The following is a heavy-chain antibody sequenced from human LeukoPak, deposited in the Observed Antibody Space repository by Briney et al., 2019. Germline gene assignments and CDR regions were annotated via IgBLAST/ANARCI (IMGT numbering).Heavy chain of an antibody. Sequence: ASVKVSCKASGYTFTSYGISWVRQAPGQGLEWMGWISAYNGNTNYAQKLQGRVTMTTDTSTSTAYMELRSLRSDDTAVYYCARVRCSGGSCYSGDAFDIWGQGTMVTVSS. CDR1: GYTFTSYG. V-gene: IGHV1-18*01. CDR3: ARVRCSGGSCYSGDAFDI. J-gene: IGHJ3*02. CDR2: ISAYNGNT. D-gene: IGHD2-15*01.